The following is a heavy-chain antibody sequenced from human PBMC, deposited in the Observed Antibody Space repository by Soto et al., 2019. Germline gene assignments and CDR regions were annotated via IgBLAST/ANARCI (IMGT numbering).Heavy chain of an antibody. D-gene: IGHD1-1*01. V-gene: IGHV1-69*12. CDR3: ARDKDRLQLGGNYYYIFDV. CDR2: IMPIFRTP. CDR1: GGTFSNSA. Sequence: QVQLEQSGAAVKKPGSSVKVSCKTSGGTFSNSAISWVRQAPGQGLEWMGGIMPIFRTPDYAQKFQDRVTSTADESTSTVYRELRGLRSDDTAVYYCARDKDRLQLGGNYYYIFDVWVNGTTVTVSS. J-gene: IGHJ6*04.